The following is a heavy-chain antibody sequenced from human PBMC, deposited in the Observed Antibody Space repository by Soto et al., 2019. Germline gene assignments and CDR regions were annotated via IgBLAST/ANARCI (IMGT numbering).Heavy chain of an antibody. J-gene: IGHJ5*02. Sequence: PGGSLRLSWAASGFTFSSSSLNWVSQAPGKGLGWISCISSHSSTLYYADSVKGRFTISRDNAGISLYLQMNSLRDEDTAVYYCVRDGSGNLYLNWFDPWGQGTLVTVSS. CDR3: VRDGSGNLYLNWFDP. CDR2: ISSHSSTL. V-gene: IGHV3-48*02. CDR1: GFTFSSSS. D-gene: IGHD6-19*01.